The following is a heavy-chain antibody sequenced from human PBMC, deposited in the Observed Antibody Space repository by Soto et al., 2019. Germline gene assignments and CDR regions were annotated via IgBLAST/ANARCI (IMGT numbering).Heavy chain of an antibody. CDR2: IIPIFGTA. J-gene: IGHJ6*02. CDR3: ARAGNCSGGSCYHYYYGMEV. D-gene: IGHD2-15*01. Sequence: ASVKVSCKASGGTFSSYAISWVRQAPGQGLEWMGGIIPIFGTANYAQKFQGRVTITADESTSTAYMELSSLRSEDTAVYYCARAGNCSGGSCYHYYYGMEVWGQGTTVTVSS. V-gene: IGHV1-69*13. CDR1: GGTFSSYA.